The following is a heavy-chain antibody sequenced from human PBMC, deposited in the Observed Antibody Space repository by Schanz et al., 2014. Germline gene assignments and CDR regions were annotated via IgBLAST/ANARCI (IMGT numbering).Heavy chain of an antibody. Sequence: QVQLVQSGAEVKKPGASVKVSCKASGYTFSSYGITWVRQAPGQGLEWMGWINGYNGHTLYAQKFQGRVTITRDTSASTAYMELSSLRSDDTAVYYCARGGGPEDVFDIWGQGTILTVSS. CDR2: INGYNGHT. D-gene: IGHD5-12*01. V-gene: IGHV1-18*01. CDR3: ARGGGPEDVFDI. CDR1: GYTFSSYG. J-gene: IGHJ3*02.